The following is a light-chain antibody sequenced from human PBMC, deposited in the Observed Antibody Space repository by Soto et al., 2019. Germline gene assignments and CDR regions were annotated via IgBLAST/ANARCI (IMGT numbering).Light chain of an antibody. CDR1: SSNIGGNS. CDR2: DEN. CDR3: GSWDSSLSADV. V-gene: IGLV1-51*01. Sequence: QSVMTQPPSVSAAPGQKVTISCSGSSSNIGGNSVSWYQQLPGTAPKPLIYDENKRPSGIPDRFSGSKSGTSATLGITGFQTGDEADYYCGSWDSSLSADVFGTGTKVTVL. J-gene: IGLJ1*01.